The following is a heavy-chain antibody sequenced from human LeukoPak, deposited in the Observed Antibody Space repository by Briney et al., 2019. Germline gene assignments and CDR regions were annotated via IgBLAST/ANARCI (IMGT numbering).Heavy chain of an antibody. CDR2: INNDGSRT. V-gene: IGHV3-74*01. J-gene: IGHJ3*02. CDR1: GFTFSTYW. Sequence: GGSLRLSCAASGFTFSTYWMHWVRQVPGKGLVWVSRINNDGSRTTYADSVKGRFTISRDNAKNTVYLQMNSLRAEDTAVYYCARDHPYNWNYAGAFDIWGQGTMVTVSS. CDR3: ARDHPYNWNYAGAFDI. D-gene: IGHD1-7*01.